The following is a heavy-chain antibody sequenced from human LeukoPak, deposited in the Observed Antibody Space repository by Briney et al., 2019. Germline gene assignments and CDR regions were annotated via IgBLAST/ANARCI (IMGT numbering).Heavy chain of an antibody. V-gene: IGHV3-23*01. J-gene: IGHJ3*02. CDR2: ISGSGGST. CDR1: GFTFSSYA. D-gene: IGHD6-19*01. CDR3: AKVRAVAGTSNAFDI. Sequence: AGGSLRLSCAASGFTFSSYAMSWVRQAPGKGLEWVSAISGSGGSTYYADSVKDRFTISRDNSKNTLYLQMNSLRAEDTAVYYCAKVRAVAGTSNAFDIWGQGTMVTVSS.